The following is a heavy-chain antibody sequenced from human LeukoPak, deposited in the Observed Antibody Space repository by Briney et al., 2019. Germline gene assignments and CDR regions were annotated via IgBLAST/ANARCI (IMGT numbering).Heavy chain of an antibody. CDR1: GGSFSSYY. CDR3: ARGGELLNY. Sequence: PSETLSLTCTVSGGSFSSYYWSWIRQPPGKGLEWIGRIYTSGSTSYSPSLKSRVTISLDTSKNQFSLRLSSVTAADTAVYYCARGGELLNYLGQGTLVTVSS. J-gene: IGHJ4*02. V-gene: IGHV4-4*08. D-gene: IGHD1-7*01. CDR2: IYTSGST.